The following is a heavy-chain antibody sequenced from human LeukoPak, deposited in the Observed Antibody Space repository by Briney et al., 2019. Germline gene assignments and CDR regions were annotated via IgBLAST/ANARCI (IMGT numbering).Heavy chain of an antibody. D-gene: IGHD2-8*01. Sequence: AGGSLRLSCAASGFTFRSYAMSWVRQAPGKGLEWVSAISGSGGSTYYADSVKGRFTISRDNSKNTLYLQMNSLRAEDTAVYYCAKTYARRTYYFDYWGQGTLVTVSS. CDR2: ISGSGGST. CDR3: AKTYARRTYYFDY. CDR1: GFTFRSYA. J-gene: IGHJ4*02. V-gene: IGHV3-23*01.